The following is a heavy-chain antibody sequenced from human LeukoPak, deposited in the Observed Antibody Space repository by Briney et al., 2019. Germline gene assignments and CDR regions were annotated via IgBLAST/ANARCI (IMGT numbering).Heavy chain of an antibody. J-gene: IGHJ4*02. D-gene: IGHD2-15*01. CDR2: INPNSGGT. CDR1: GYTFTGYY. CDR3: ARDSRVAGDY. V-gene: IGHV1-2*06. Sequence: ASVKVSCKASGYTFTGYYMHWVRQPPGQGLEWVGRINPNSGGTSYAQKFKGRVTMTRDTSISTAYMELSSLTSDDTAVYYCARDSRVAGDYWGQGTLVTVSS.